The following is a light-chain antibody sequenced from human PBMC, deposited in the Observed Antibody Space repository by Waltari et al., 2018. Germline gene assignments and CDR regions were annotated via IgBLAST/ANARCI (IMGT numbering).Light chain of an antibody. CDR1: QSISGH. CDR2: DAS. J-gene: IGKJ5*01. V-gene: IGKV3-11*01. Sequence: EVVLTQSPATLSLSPGETATLTCRASQSISGHLAWYHQKPGQAPRLLIYDASPRARDIPARFSCSGSGTDFTLTISSLEPEDFAVYYCQQRQNWPPVTFGQGTRLEIK. CDR3: QQRQNWPPVT.